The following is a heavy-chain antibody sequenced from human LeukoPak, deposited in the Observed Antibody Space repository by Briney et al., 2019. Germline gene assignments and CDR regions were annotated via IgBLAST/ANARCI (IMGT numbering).Heavy chain of an antibody. V-gene: IGHV1-8*01. CDR2: MNPNSGNT. D-gene: IGHD3-22*01. CDR3: ARGGKFYYDSSGYSWGFDY. CDR1: GYTFTSYD. J-gene: IGHJ4*02. Sequence: ASAKVSCKASGYTFTSYDINWVRQATGQGLEWMGWMNPNSGNTGYAQKFQGRVTMTRNTSISTAYMELSSLRSEDTAVYYCARGGKFYYDSSGYSWGFDYWGQGTLVTVSS.